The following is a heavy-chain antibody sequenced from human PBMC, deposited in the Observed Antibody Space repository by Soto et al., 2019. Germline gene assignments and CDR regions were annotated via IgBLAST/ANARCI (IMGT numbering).Heavy chain of an antibody. V-gene: IGHV1-3*01. CDR1: GYTFTSYA. Sequence: ASVKVSCKASGYTFTSYAMHWVRQAPGQRLEWMGWINAGNGNTKYSQKFQGRVTITRDTSASTAYMELSSLRSEDTAVYYCAGSTCSTSCYTCYYYYGMDVWGQGTTVTVSS. J-gene: IGHJ6*02. CDR3: AGSTCSTSCYTCYYYYGMDV. CDR2: INAGNGNT. D-gene: IGHD2-2*02.